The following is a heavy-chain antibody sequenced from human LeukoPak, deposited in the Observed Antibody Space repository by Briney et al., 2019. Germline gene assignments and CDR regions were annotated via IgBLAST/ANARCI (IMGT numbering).Heavy chain of an antibody. CDR1: GLTFSTYD. D-gene: IGHD1-7*01. V-gene: IGHV3-23*01. J-gene: IGHJ4*02. CDR3: AKDKNYSFDY. Sequence: GGSLRLSCAASGLTFSTYDMTWVRQAPGKGLEWVSAISGSGGSTYYADSVKGRFTISRDNSKNTLYLQMNSLRAEDTAGYHCAKDKNYSFDYWGQGILVTVSS. CDR2: ISGSGGST.